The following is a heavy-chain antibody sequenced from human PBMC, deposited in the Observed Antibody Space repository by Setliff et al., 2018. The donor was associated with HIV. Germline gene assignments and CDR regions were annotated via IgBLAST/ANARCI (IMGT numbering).Heavy chain of an antibody. Sequence: SETLSLTCTVSGGSISSHQWNWMRQPPGKGLEWIGYIYYSGNTNYNPSLKSRVTISVDTSKNQFSLKLSSVTAADTAVYYCARLQDSSGYYRYWGQGTLVTVSS. D-gene: IGHD3-22*01. CDR3: ARLQDSSGYYRY. J-gene: IGHJ4*02. V-gene: IGHV4-59*08. CDR2: IYYSGNT. CDR1: GGSISSHQ.